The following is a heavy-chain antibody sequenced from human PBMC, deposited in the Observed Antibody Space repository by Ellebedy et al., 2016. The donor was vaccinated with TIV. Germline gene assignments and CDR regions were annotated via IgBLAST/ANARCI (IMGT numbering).Heavy chain of an antibody. V-gene: IGHV1-18*01. J-gene: IGHJ3*02. D-gene: IGHD3-10*01. CDR3: VHTGARGI. Sequence: AASVKVSCKASGYTFTNYGLSWVRQAPGQGLEWMGWISTYNGDTKYAQTLQGRVAMTTDTSTNTAYMELRSLRSDDTAVYYCVHTGARGIWGQGTMVTVSS. CDR2: ISTYNGDT. CDR1: GYTFTNYG.